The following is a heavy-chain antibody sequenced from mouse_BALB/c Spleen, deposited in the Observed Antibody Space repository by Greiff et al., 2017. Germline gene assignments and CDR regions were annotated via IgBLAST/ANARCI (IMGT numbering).Heavy chain of an antibody. Sequence: EVKLMESGGGLVQPGGSRKLSCAASGFTFSSFGMHWVRQAPEKGLEWVAYISSGSSTIYYADTVKGRFTISRDNPKNTLFLQMTSLRSEDTAMYYCARAQSTMITTLDYWGQGTTLTVSS. CDR1: GFTFSSFG. CDR2: ISSGSSTI. D-gene: IGHD2-4*01. J-gene: IGHJ2*01. V-gene: IGHV5-17*02. CDR3: ARAQSTMITTLDY.